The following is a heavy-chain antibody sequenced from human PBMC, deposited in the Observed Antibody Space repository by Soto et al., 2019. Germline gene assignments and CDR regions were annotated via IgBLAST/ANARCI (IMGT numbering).Heavy chain of an antibody. J-gene: IGHJ5*02. D-gene: IGHD6-19*01. CDR2: IYYSGST. CDR1: GGSISSGGYY. Sequence: QVQLQESGPGLVKPSQTLSLTCTVSGGSISSGGYYWSWIRQHPGKVLEWIGYIYYSGSTHYNPSLKSRVTISVDTSKNQFSLKLSSVTAADTAVYYCATGLEAVAGVYNWFDPWGQGTLVTVSS. V-gene: IGHV4-31*03. CDR3: ATGLEAVAGVYNWFDP.